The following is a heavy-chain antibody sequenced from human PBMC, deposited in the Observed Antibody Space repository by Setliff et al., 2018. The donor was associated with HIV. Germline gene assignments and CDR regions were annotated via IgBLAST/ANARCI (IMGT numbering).Heavy chain of an antibody. CDR1: GFTFSSYG. V-gene: IGHV3-33*06. Sequence: GGSLRLSCAASGFTFSSYGMHWVRQAPGKGLEWVAVIWSDGSNEYYADSVKGRFTISRDNSKNTLYLQMNSLRAEDTAVYYCAKESPRAGYSVFDYWGQGTLVTVSS. D-gene: IGHD5-18*01. CDR3: AKESPRAGYSVFDY. CDR2: IWSDGSNE. J-gene: IGHJ4*02.